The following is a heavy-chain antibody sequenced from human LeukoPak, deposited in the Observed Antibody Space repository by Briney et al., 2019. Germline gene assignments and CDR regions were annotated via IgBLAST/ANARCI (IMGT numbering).Heavy chain of an antibody. CDR1: GGSISSSSYY. CDR3: ARRNYDFWSGYWVN. Sequence: SETLSLTCTVSGGSISSSSYYWGWIRQPPGKGLEWIGSIYYSGSTYYNPSLKSRVTISVDTSKNQFSLKLSSVTAADTVVYYCARRNYDFWSGYWVNWGQGTLVTVSS. J-gene: IGHJ4*02. D-gene: IGHD3-3*01. CDR2: IYYSGST. V-gene: IGHV4-39*01.